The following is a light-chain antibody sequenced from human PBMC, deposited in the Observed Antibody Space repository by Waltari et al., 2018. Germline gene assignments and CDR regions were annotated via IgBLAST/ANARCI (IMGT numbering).Light chain of an antibody. CDR3: MQPLQTPWT. V-gene: IGKV2-28*01. CDR1: QSLLHRNGYNY. Sequence: DIVMLQSPLSLPVIPGEPAYISCRSMQSLLHRNGYNYLDWYRQKPGQSPQLLIYLGSDRASGVPDRFSGSGSGTDFTLKISRVEADDVGVYYCMQPLQTPWTFGQGTKVEIK. CDR2: LGS. J-gene: IGKJ1*01.